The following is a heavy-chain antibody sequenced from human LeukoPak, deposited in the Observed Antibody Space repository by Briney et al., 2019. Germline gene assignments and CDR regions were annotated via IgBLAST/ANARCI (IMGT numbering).Heavy chain of an antibody. CDR2: ITGSGGTT. J-gene: IGHJ6*02. V-gene: IGHV3-23*01. D-gene: IGHD2-2*01. Sequence: GGSLRLSCAASGFTFSNYAMNWVRQAPGKGLERVSVITGSGGTTFYADSVKGRFTISRDNSRNTLYLQMNSLRAEDTAVYYCARDCSSSCSPYYGMDVWGQGATVTVSS. CDR1: GFTFSNYA. CDR3: ARDCSSSCSPYYGMDV.